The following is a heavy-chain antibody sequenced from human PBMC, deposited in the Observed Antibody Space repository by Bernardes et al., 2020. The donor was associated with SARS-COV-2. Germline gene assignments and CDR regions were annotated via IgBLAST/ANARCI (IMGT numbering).Heavy chain of an antibody. D-gene: IGHD3-22*01. CDR3: ARASGYYDSSGCFDY. J-gene: IGHJ4*02. CDR1: GFTLSDFA. Sequence: GGSLRLSCAASGFTLSDFAMSWVRQTPGKGLEWVSGSGGGGAGTYYADSVKGRFTISRDNAKNSLYLQMNSLRAEDTAVYYCARASGYYDSSGCFDYWGQGTLVTVSS. V-gene: IGHV3-23*01. CDR2: SGGGGAGT.